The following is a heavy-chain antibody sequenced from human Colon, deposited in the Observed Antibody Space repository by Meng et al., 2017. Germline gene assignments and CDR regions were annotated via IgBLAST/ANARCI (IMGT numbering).Heavy chain of an antibody. Sequence: LVWVGGDCAQPVRYVRLSCAASGFTYSDDYTSWIRMAPGKWLEWVSYIDSDSTKYYADSVKGRFTISRDNAKKSLYLQMSSLRVEDTAVYYCASGKSGFDYWGQGALVTVSS. CDR3: ASGKSGFDY. CDR2: IDSDSTK. CDR1: GFTYSDDY. V-gene: IGHV3-11*01. D-gene: IGHD2-8*02. J-gene: IGHJ4*02.